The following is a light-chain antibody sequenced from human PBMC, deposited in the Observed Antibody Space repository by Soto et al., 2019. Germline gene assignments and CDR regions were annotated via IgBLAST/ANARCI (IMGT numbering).Light chain of an antibody. CDR1: SSNIGGNS. V-gene: IGLV1-51*01. J-gene: IGLJ1*01. CDR3: GSWDSSLSAYV. Sequence: QSALTQPPSVSAAPGQKVTISCSGSSSNIGGNSVSWYQQLPGTAPKLLIYDDDKRPSGIPDRFSGYKSGTSATLGITGFQTGDEADYYCGSWDSSLSAYVFATGTKVTVL. CDR2: DDD.